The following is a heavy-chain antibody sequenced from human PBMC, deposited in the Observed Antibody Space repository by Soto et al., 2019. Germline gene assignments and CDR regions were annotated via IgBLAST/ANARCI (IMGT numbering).Heavy chain of an antibody. Sequence: GGSLRLSCAASGFTFSYYWMHWVRQAPGKGLVWVSRINSDGSSTSYADSVKGRFTISRDNAKNTLYLQMNSLRAEDTAVYYCTSGPPMYCSSSSCYASPFDYWGQGTLVTVSS. D-gene: IGHD2-2*01. CDR1: GFTFSYYW. J-gene: IGHJ4*02. CDR3: TSGPPMYCSSSSCYASPFDY. CDR2: INSDGSST. V-gene: IGHV3-74*01.